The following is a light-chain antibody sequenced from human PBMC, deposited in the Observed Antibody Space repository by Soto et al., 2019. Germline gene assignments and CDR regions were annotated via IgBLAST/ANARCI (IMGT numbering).Light chain of an antibody. CDR1: SSDVGGYNL. V-gene: IGLV2-14*01. CDR3: SSYTSSSNYV. CDR2: EVS. Sequence: QSVLTQPASVSGSPGQSITISCTGTSSDVGGYNLVSWYQQHPGKAPKLKIYEVSNRPSGVSNRFSGSKSGNTASLTISGLQAEDEADYYCSSYTSSSNYVFGTGTKLTVL. J-gene: IGLJ1*01.